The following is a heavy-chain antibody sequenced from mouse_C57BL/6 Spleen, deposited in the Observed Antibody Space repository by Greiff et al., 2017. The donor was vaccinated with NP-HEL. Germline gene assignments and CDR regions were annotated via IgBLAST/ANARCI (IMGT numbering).Heavy chain of an antibody. D-gene: IGHD1-1*01. CDR1: GYTFTSYG. J-gene: IGHJ2*01. Sequence: QVQLQQSGAELARPGASVKLSCKASGYTFTSYGISWVKQRTGQGLEWIGEIYPRSGNTYYNEKFKGKATLTADKSSSTAYMELRSLTSEDSAVYFCARWVYGSSPYYFDYWGQGTTLTVSS. CDR2: IYPRSGNT. V-gene: IGHV1-81*01. CDR3: ARWVYGSSPYYFDY.